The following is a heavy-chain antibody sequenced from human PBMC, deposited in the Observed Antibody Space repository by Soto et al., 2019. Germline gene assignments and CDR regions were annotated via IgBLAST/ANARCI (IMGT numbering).Heavy chain of an antibody. D-gene: IGHD1-1*01. CDR2: VSPKGGHT. Sequence: QIQLVQSGAEVKKPGASVKVSCKASGYNFFDYGVSWVRPAPGQGLEWMGWVSPKGGHTDYARKVQGRVTMTTDISTSTAYMELRGLISDDTGVYYCARGRTVSSIGPLLVWGQGTLVSVSS. CDR1: GYNFFDYG. CDR3: ARGRTVSSIGPLLV. J-gene: IGHJ1*01. V-gene: IGHV1-18*01.